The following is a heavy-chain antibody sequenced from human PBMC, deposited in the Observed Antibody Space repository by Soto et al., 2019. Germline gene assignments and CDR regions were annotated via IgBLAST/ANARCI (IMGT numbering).Heavy chain of an antibody. CDR3: TRGPRASSGGTGAY. CDR2: ISGSGANT. Sequence: EVQLLQSGGGLVQPGGSLRLSCAASGFTLTTYAMSWVRQAPGKGLEWVSGISGSGANTYYADSVRGRFTVSRDNAKNTLYLQMNSLRSEDTAVYYCTRGPRASSGGTGAYWGQGTLVTVSS. J-gene: IGHJ4*02. CDR1: GFTLTTYA. D-gene: IGHD2-2*01. V-gene: IGHV3-23*01.